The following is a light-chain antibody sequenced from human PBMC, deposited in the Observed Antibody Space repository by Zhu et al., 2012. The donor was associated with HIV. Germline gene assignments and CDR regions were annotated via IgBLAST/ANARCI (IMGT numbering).Light chain of an antibody. Sequence: EIVLTQSPGTLSLSPGERATLSCRASQSISSSLAWYQQKPGQAPRLLIYGASRRVTGIPDRFSGSGSGTDFTLTISRLEPEDFAVYYCQHYVPSPMYTFGQGTKLEIK. V-gene: IGKV3-20*01. CDR1: QSISSS. CDR2: GAS. J-gene: IGKJ2*01. CDR3: QHYVPSPMYT.